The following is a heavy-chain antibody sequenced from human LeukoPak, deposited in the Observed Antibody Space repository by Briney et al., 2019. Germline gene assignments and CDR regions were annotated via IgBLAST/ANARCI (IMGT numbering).Heavy chain of an antibody. CDR2: IYSSGST. CDR1: GFTVSSNY. J-gene: IGHJ4*02. V-gene: IGHV3-53*01. D-gene: IGHD4-17*01. Sequence: PGGSLRLSCAASGFTVSSNYMNWVRQAPGKGLEWVSVIYSSGSTYYADSVKGRFTISRDNSKNTLYLQMNSLRAEDTAVYYCARDLYGVSHDYWGLGTLVTVSS. CDR3: ARDLYGVSHDY.